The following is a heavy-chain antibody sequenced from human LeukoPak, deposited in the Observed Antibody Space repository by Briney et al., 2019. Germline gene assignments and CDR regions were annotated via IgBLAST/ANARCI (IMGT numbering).Heavy chain of an antibody. J-gene: IGHJ5*02. CDR1: GYGFTSYW. Sequence: GASLQTSCKGSGYGFTSYWIGWVRPMPGKGLEWMGIIYPGDSDTRYSPSFQGQVTISADKSISTAYLKWSRLKASDTAMYYCARHMAGTTTWFDPWGQGTLVTVSS. CDR3: ARHMAGTTTWFDP. D-gene: IGHD1-7*01. CDR2: IYPGDSDT. V-gene: IGHV5-51*01.